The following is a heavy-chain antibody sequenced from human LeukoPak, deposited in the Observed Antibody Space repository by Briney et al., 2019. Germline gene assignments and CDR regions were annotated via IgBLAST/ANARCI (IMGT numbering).Heavy chain of an antibody. J-gene: IGHJ6*03. Sequence: GGSLRLSCAASGFTFSSYAMSWVRQAPGKGLEWVSAISGSGGSTYYADSVKGRFTISRDNSKNTLYLQMNSLRAEDTAVYYCAKDEMFDKRQLASDYYYYYYMDVWGKGTTVTVSS. CDR2: ISGSGGST. CDR1: GFTFSSYA. D-gene: IGHD6-13*01. CDR3: AKDEMFDKRQLASDYYYYYYMDV. V-gene: IGHV3-23*01.